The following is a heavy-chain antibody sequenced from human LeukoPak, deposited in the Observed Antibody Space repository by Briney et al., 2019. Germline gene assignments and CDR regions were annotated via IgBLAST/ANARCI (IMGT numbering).Heavy chain of an antibody. CDR1: GFTFSTYW. V-gene: IGHV3-74*01. CDR2: INSDGSST. CDR3: ARSKYSASHVDY. D-gene: IGHD1-26*01. J-gene: IGHJ4*02. Sequence: GGSLRLSCAASGFTFSTYWMHWVRQAPGKGLVWVSRINSDGSSTTYADSVKGRFTISRDNAKNTLYLRVNSLTAEDTALYYCARSKYSASHVDYWGQGTLVTVSS.